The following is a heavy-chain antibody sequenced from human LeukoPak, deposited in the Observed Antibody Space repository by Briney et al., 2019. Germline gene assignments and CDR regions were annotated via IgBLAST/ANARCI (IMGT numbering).Heavy chain of an antibody. Sequence: PSETLSLTCAVSGGSISSSSYYWGWIRQPPGKGLEWIGSIFYSGSTYYNPSLKSRVTISVDTSENQFSLKLSSVTAADTAIYYCAKHVYPARTDAFDIWGQGTMVTVSS. D-gene: IGHD2-8*01. J-gene: IGHJ3*02. CDR3: AKHVYPARTDAFDI. CDR1: GGSISSSSYY. V-gene: IGHV4-39*01. CDR2: IFYSGST.